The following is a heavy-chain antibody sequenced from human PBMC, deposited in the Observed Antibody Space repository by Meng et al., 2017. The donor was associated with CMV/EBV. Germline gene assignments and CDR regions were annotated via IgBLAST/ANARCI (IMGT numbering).Heavy chain of an antibody. V-gene: IGHV1-2*02. CDR2: VNSNNDAT. CDR3: VRSSGWSLFDY. D-gene: IGHD6-19*01. CDR1: GLTFSDYY. J-gene: IGHJ4*02. Sequence: QVHLVHSGAEMKKPGDSVKVSCTISGLTFSDYYVHWVRQAPGQGLEWMGWVNSNNDATNYARKFQGRVSMTRDTSISTAHMELSRLMSDDTAVYYCVRSSGWSLFDYWGQGTLVTVSS.